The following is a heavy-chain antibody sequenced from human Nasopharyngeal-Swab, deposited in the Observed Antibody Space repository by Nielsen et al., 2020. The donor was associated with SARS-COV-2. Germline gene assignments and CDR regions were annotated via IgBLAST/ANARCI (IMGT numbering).Heavy chain of an antibody. CDR1: GFTFHNYW. D-gene: IGHD1-20*01. CDR3: ARVSRAISGDY. CDR2: IKEDGSAQ. J-gene: IGHJ4*02. V-gene: IGHV3-7*01. Sequence: GESLKIYCAASGFTFHNYWMSWVRQAPGKGLEWVANIKEDGSAQYYVVSVKGRFTISRDNAEKSLYLEMNSLRAEDTAVYYCARVSRAISGDYWGQGTLVTVSS.